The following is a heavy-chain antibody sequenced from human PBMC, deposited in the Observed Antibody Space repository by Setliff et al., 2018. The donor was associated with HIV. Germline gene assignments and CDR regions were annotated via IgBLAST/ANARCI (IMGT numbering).Heavy chain of an antibody. J-gene: IGHJ5*01. V-gene: IGHV5-51*01. CDR2: IYPDDSDT. CDR3: ATLVGTNGVVWFDP. D-gene: IGHD1-26*01. CDR1: GFTFTDYW. Sequence: PGESLKISCKGSGFTFTDYWIGWVRQMPEKGLEWMGIIYPDDSDTRFSPSFQGQVTLSAVKSINTTYLQWSSLKASDTAMYYCATLVGTNGVVWFDPWGQGTLVTVSS.